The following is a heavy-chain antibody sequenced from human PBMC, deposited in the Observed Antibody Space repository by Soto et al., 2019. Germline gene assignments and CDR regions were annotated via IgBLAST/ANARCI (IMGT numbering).Heavy chain of an antibody. CDR1: GVSFSSYG. CDR3: ARERDDAFDI. V-gene: IGHV3-33*01. CDR2: IWYDGSDK. Sequence: QMHLVESGGGVVRPGRSLRLSCAASGVSFSSYGMHWVRQTPGKGLEWVAVIWYDGSDKYYGDSVKGRFTVSRDNSKNTLYLQMNSLRAEDTAVYYCARERDDAFDIWGQGTMVTVSS. J-gene: IGHJ3*02.